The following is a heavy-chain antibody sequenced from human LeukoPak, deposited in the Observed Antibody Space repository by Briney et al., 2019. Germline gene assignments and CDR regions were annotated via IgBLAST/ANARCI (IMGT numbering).Heavy chain of an antibody. CDR3: ARGPRITMIVVQGPNWLDP. Sequence: SETLSLTCTLSGGSISSSSYYWGWIRQPPGKGLEWIGSIYYSGSTYYNPSLKSRVTISVATSKNQFSLKLSSVTAADTAVYYCARGPRITMIVVQGPNWLDPWGQGTLVTVSS. D-gene: IGHD3-22*01. J-gene: IGHJ5*02. CDR1: GGSISSSSYY. V-gene: IGHV4-39*07. CDR2: IYYSGST.